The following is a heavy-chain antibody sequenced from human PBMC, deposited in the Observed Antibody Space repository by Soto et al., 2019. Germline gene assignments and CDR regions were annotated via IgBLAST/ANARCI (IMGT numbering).Heavy chain of an antibody. Sequence: GSLRLSCAASGFTFSSYAMHWVRQAPGKGLEWVAVISYDGSNKYYADSVKGRFTISRDNSKNTLYLQMNSLRAEDTAVYYCAAHITGTTASGAFDIWGQGTMVTVSS. CDR1: GFTFSSYA. J-gene: IGHJ3*02. V-gene: IGHV3-30-3*01. D-gene: IGHD1-20*01. CDR3: AAHITGTTASGAFDI. CDR2: ISYDGSNK.